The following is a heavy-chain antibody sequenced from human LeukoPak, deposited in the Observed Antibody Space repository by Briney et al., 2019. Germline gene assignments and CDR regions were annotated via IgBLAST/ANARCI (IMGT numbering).Heavy chain of an antibody. D-gene: IGHD2-2*01. Sequence: GSLRLSCEASGFTFSSYWMSWVRQAPGKGLEWVANIKQDGSEKFYVDSVKGRFTISRDNAKNSLYLQMNSLRAEDTAVYYCARVGARYCSSTSCYFDYWGQGTLVTVSS. CDR1: GFTFSSYW. CDR2: IKQDGSEK. V-gene: IGHV3-7*01. CDR3: ARVGARYCSSTSCYFDY. J-gene: IGHJ4*02.